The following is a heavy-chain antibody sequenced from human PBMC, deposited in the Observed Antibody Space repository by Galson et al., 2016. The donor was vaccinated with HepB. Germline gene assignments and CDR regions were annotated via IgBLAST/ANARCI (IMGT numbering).Heavy chain of an antibody. Sequence: SLRLSCAASGFTFSGSTMHWVRQASGKGLEWVGRIRSKANIYATAYAASVKGRFTISRDDSKNTAYLQTNSLKTEDTAVYYCSRHVDFPPPEYSYELTTDYWGQGTLVTVSS. V-gene: IGHV3-73*01. D-gene: IGHD5-18*01. CDR2: IRSKANIYAT. J-gene: IGHJ4*02. CDR1: GFTFSGST. CDR3: SRHVDFPPPEYSYELTTDY.